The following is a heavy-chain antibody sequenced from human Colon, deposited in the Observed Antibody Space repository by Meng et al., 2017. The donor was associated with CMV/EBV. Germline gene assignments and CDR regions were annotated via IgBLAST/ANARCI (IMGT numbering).Heavy chain of an antibody. Sequence: GESLKISCAASGFTFSTYAMSWVRQAPGKGLEWVSAISGSGGITYYADSVKGRFTISRDNSKNTLYLQMNSLRAEDTAVYYCAKGGVYSSTWGDYWGQGTLVTVSS. CDR2: ISGSGGIT. D-gene: IGHD6-13*01. J-gene: IGHJ4*02. V-gene: IGHV3-23*01. CDR3: AKGGVYSSTWGDY. CDR1: GFTFSTYA.